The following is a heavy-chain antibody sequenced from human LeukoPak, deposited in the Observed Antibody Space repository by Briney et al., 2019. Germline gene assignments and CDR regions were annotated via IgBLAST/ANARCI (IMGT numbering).Heavy chain of an antibody. D-gene: IGHD2-15*01. J-gene: IGHJ4*02. CDR3: ARAGSKSRTIYCSGGSCYPNY. V-gene: IGHV3-33*01. Sequence: GGSLRLSCAASGFTFSSYGMHWVRQAPGKGLEWVAVIWYDGSNKYYADSVKGRFTISRDNSKNTLYLQMNSLRAEDTAVYYWARAGSKSRTIYCSGGSCYPNYGGKGPLVTVPS. CDR2: IWYDGSNK. CDR1: GFTFSSYG.